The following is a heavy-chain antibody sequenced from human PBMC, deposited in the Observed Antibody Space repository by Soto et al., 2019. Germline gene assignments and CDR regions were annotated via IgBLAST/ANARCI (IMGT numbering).Heavy chain of an antibody. CDR2: IYSGGST. CDR1: GFTVSNNY. Sequence: EEQLVESGGDLVQPGGSLRPSCAASGFTVSNNYMSWVRQAPGKGLEWVSLIYSGGSTYYADSVKGRFTISRDSSKNTLYLQMNSLRAEDTAMYYCAAYSHKGYWGQGTLVTVSS. D-gene: IGHD3-16*01. V-gene: IGHV3-66*01. CDR3: AAYSHKGY. J-gene: IGHJ4*02.